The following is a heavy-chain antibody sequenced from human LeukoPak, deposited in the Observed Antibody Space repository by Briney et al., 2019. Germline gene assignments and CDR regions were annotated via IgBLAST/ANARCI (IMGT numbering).Heavy chain of an antibody. CDR2: INHSGST. CDR3: ARGGLAIAAAAFGS. D-gene: IGHD6-13*01. J-gene: IGHJ5*02. CDR1: GGSFGGYY. V-gene: IGHV4-34*01. Sequence: PSETLSLTCAVYGGSFGGYYWSWIRQPPGKGLEWIGEINHSGSTNYNPSLKSRVTISVDTSKNQFSLKLSSVTAADTAVYYCARGGLAIAAAAFGSWGQGTLVTVSS.